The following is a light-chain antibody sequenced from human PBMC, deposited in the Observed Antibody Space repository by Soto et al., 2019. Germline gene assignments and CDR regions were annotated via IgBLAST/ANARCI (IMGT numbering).Light chain of an antibody. Sequence: ETVLTQSPGTLSLSPGERATLSCRASQTVTNRYVAWYQHRPGQAPRVLIYAASNRTPGIPDRFSGSGSGTEFTLTINSLQAEDCAVYYCQQYYNWPRTFGQGTRLEIK. J-gene: IGKJ5*01. CDR3: QQYYNWPRT. CDR1: QTVTNRY. CDR2: AAS. V-gene: IGKV3-20*01.